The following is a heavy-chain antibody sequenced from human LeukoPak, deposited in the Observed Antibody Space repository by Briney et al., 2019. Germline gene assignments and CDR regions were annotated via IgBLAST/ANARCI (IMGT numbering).Heavy chain of an antibody. CDR1: GFTFSSYS. J-gene: IGHJ4*02. D-gene: IGHD3-3*01. Sequence: GGSLRLSCAASGFTFSSYSMNWVRQAPGKELEWVSSISSSSSYIYYADSVKGRFTISRDISKNTLYLQMNSLRAEDTAVYYCARYYDFWSGSRFDYWGQGTLVTVSS. CDR3: ARYYDFWSGSRFDY. CDR2: ISSSSSYI. V-gene: IGHV3-21*01.